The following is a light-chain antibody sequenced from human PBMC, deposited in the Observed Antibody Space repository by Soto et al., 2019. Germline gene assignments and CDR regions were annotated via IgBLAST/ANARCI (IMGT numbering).Light chain of an antibody. CDR2: GAA. CDR3: QQYGSSLVT. V-gene: IGKV3-20*01. CDR1: QSLTSSY. J-gene: IGKJ1*01. Sequence: EIVLTQSPGTLSLSPGERATLSCRASQSLTSSYLAWYQQKRGQAPRLLIYGAANRAAGIPDWFSGSGSGTDFILTISRLEPEDFAVYYCQQYGSSLVTFGQGTKVEIK.